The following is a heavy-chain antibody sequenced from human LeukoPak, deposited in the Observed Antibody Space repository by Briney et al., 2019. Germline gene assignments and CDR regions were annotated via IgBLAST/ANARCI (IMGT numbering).Heavy chain of an antibody. V-gene: IGHV3-23*01. CDR1: GFTFSSYA. J-gene: IGHJ6*02. CDR2: ISGSGGST. D-gene: IGHD3-3*01. CDR3: AKGGTYYDFWSGHYYYYGMDV. Sequence: PGGSLRLSCAASGFTFSSYAMSWVRQAPGKGLEWVSAISGSGGSTYYADSVKGRFTISRDNSKNTLYPQMNSLRAEDTAVYYCAKGGTYYDFWSGHYYYYGMDVWGQGTTVTVSS.